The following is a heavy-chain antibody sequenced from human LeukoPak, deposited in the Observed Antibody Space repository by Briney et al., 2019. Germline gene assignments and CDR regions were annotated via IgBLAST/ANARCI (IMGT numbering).Heavy chain of an antibody. J-gene: IGHJ3*02. Sequence: GSLRLXCAASGFTLSSDSMKWVRQAPGKGLEWVSSISSSCTSISYAASVKGPFPLSRDNANTSLYLQMDSLRAEDTAVYYCARAPSGSYYPPVSGALDIWGQGTMVTAPS. V-gene: IGHV3-21*01. CDR2: ISSSCTSI. CDR3: ARAPSGSYYPPVSGALDI. CDR1: GFTLSSDS. D-gene: IGHD1-26*01.